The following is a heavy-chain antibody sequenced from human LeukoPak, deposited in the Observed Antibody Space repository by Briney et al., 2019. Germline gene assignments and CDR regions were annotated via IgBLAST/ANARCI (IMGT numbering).Heavy chain of an antibody. Sequence: SQTLSLTCSVSGDSISSGSYYWSWIRQPAGKGLEWIGRIHTSGSTNYNPSLKSRVTISVDTSKNQFSLKLSSVTAADTAVYYCARLKVGSGWRTGMYFDYWGQGTLVTVSS. CDR3: ARLKVGSGWRTGMYFDY. CDR1: GDSISSGSYY. CDR2: IHTSGST. J-gene: IGHJ4*02. D-gene: IGHD6-19*01. V-gene: IGHV4-61*02.